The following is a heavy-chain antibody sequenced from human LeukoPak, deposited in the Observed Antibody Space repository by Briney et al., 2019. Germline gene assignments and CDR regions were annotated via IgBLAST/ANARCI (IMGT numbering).Heavy chain of an antibody. V-gene: IGHV4-39*07. J-gene: IGHJ3*02. CDR2: IYYSGIT. CDR1: GGSVTTSSFY. Sequence: SETLSLTCTLSGGSVTTSSFYWAWIRQPPGKGLECIGTIYYSGITYYHSSLKSRVTISVDTSKNQFSLKLNSVTAADTAVYFCAKSGPAAGRPDAFDIWGQGTMVTDSS. CDR3: AKSGPAAGRPDAFDI. D-gene: IGHD2-2*01.